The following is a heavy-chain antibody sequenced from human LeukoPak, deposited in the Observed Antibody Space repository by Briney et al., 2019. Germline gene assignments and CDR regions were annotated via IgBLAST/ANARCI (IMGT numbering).Heavy chain of an antibody. J-gene: IGHJ5*02. V-gene: IGHV3-23*01. CDR3: ARDHTIFGVVITPNWFDP. CDR1: GFTFSSYA. D-gene: IGHD3-3*01. Sequence: GGSLRLSCAASGFTFSSYAMSWVRQAPGKGLEWVSAISGSGGSTYYADSVKGRFTISRDNSKNTLYLQMNSLRAEDTAVYYCARDHTIFGVVITPNWFDPWGQGTLVTVSS. CDR2: ISGSGGST.